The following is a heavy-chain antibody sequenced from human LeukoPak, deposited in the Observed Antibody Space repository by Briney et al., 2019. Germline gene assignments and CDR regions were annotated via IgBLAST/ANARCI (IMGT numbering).Heavy chain of an antibody. J-gene: IGHJ2*01. CDR2: INPNSGGT. Sequence: ASVKVSCKASGYTFTGYYMHWVRQAPGQGLEWMGWINPNSGGTNYPQKLQGRVTMTTDTSTSTAYMELSSLRSEDTAVYYCAREYIGYSSSWAPRVSHWYFDLWGRGTLVTVSS. V-gene: IGHV1-2*02. CDR3: AREYIGYSSSWAPRVSHWYFDL. D-gene: IGHD6-13*01. CDR1: GYTFTGYY.